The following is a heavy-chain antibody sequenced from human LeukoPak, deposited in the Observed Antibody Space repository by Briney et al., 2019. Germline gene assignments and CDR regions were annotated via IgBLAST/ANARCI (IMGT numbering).Heavy chain of an antibody. CDR1: GFTFSSYW. J-gene: IGHJ6*02. CDR2: IKQDGSEK. V-gene: IGHV3-7*01. CDR3: VRDGSGIAYYYYGMDV. D-gene: IGHD6-13*01. Sequence: GGSLRLSCAASGFTFSSYWMSWVRQAPGKGLEWVANIKQDGSEKYYVDSVKGRFTISRDNAKNSVYLQMNSLRAEDTAVYYCVRDGSGIAYYYYGMDVWGQGTTVIVSS.